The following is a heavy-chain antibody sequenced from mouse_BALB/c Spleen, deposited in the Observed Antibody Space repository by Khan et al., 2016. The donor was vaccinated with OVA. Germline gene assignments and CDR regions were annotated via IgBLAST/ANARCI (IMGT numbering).Heavy chain of an antibody. J-gene: IGHJ3*01. Sequence: EVQLQESGPGLVKPSQSLSLTCTVTGYSITSDYAWNWIRQFPGNKLEWMGYINYSGDTSKNPSLKGRMSISRDTSKNQSFLQLNSVTTEDTAKYYCVRGRTYWGQGTLVTVSA. V-gene: IGHV3-2*02. CDR2: INYSGDT. CDR1: GYSITSDYA. CDR3: VRGRTY.